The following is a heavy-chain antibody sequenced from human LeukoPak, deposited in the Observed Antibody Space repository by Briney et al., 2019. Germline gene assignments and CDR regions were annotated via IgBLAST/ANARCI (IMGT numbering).Heavy chain of an antibody. D-gene: IGHD5-12*01. Sequence: ASVKVSCKASGYTFTNYAISWVRQAPGHGLEWVGWISAYNGNTNYAQKLQGRVTMTTDTSTSTAYMDLRSLRSDDTAVYYCARVRNSGFRYVDSWGQGTLVTVSS. J-gene: IGHJ4*02. CDR2: ISAYNGNT. V-gene: IGHV1-18*01. CDR1: GYTFTNYA. CDR3: ARVRNSGFRYVDS.